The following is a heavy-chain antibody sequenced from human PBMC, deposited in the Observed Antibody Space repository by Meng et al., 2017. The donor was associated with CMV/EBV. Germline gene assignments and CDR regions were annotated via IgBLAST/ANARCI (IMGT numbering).Heavy chain of an antibody. V-gene: IGHV4-39*07. CDR3: ARDNTIFGVDARGMDV. CDR1: GGSISSSSYY. D-gene: IGHD3-3*01. CDR2: IYYSGST. J-gene: IGHJ6*02. Sequence: SETLSLTCTVSGGSISSSSYYWGWIRQPPGKGPEWIGSIYYSGSTYYNPSLKSRVTISVDTSKNQFSLKLSSVTAADTAVYYCARDNTIFGVDARGMDVWGQGTTVTVSS.